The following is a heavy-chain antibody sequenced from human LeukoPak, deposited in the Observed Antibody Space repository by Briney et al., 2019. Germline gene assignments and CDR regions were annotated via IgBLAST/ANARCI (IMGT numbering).Heavy chain of an antibody. CDR1: GGSISSYY. CDR3: ARVTYYYDSSGYYYVGWYFDL. Sequence: PSETLSLTCTVSGGSISSYYWSWIRQPPGKGLEWIGDIYYSGSTNYNPSLKSRVTISVDTSKNQFSLKLSSVTAADTAVYYCARVTYYYDSSGYYYVGWYFDLWGRGTLVTVSS. V-gene: IGHV4-59*01. D-gene: IGHD3-22*01. CDR2: IYYSGST. J-gene: IGHJ2*01.